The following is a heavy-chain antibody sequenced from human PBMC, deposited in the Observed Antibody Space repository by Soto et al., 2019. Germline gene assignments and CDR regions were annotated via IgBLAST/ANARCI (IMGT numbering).Heavy chain of an antibody. D-gene: IGHD1-26*01. CDR1: GNTFTSYD. V-gene: IGHV1-8*01. CDR2: MNPNSGNT. Sequence: ASVKVSCKASGNTFTSYDTNWVRQATGQGLEWMGWMNPNSGNTGYAQKFQGRVTMTRNTSISTAYMELSSLRSEDTAVYYCARDTPAKGSYFDYWGQGTLVTVSS. J-gene: IGHJ4*02. CDR3: ARDTPAKGSYFDY.